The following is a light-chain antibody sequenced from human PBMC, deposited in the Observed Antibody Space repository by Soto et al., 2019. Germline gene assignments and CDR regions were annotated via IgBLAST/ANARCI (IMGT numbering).Light chain of an antibody. CDR2: DVS. CDR1: SSDVGGYNY. CDR3: SSYTSSSTLYV. J-gene: IGLJ1*01. Sequence: QSALTQPASVSGSPGQSITISCTGTSSDVGGYNYVSWYQQHPGKAPKLMIYDVSNRPSGVSNRFSGSKSGNTASLTISGLQAEDGADYYCSSYTSSSTLYVFGTGTKLTVL. V-gene: IGLV2-14*01.